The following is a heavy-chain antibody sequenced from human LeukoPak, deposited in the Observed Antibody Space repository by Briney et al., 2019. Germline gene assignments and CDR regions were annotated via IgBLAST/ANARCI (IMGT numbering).Heavy chain of an antibody. J-gene: IGHJ4*02. CDR2: IYTSGSD. D-gene: IGHD3-22*01. Sequence: SETLSLTCTVSGGSISSYFWTWIRQPAGKGLEWVGRIYTSGSDNYNPSLKSRVTMSVDTSKNQFSLKLSSVTAADTAVYYCARAGDSSGYEYYFDYWGQGTLVTVSS. CDR1: GGSISSYF. CDR3: ARAGDSSGYEYYFDY. V-gene: IGHV4-4*07.